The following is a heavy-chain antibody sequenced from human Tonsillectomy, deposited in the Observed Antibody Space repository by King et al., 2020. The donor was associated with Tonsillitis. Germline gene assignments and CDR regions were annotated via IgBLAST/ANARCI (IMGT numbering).Heavy chain of an antibody. CDR1: GFTFSSSW. D-gene: IGHD3-16*01. CDR2: INQGGTMK. Sequence: VQLVESGGGLVQPGGSLRLSCAASGFTFSSSWMSWVRQTPGKGLEWVATINQGGTMKFYVDSVKGRFTISRDNAENSLYLQMNSRGAEDTAVYFGAGDQGGGVGGAPNWFDPWGQGTLVTVSS. J-gene: IGHJ5*02. V-gene: IGHV3-7*03. CDR3: AGDQGGGVGGAPNWFDP.